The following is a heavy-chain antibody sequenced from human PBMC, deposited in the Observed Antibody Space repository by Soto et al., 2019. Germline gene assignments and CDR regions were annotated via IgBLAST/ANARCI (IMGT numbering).Heavy chain of an antibody. CDR1: GYSFAGYW. CDR3: ARGTAAAGIGGWFDP. V-gene: IGHV5-10-1*01. J-gene: IGHJ5*02. D-gene: IGHD6-13*01. Sequence: GESLKISCKGSGYSFAGYWITWVRQKPGKGLEWTGRIDPSDSQTYYSPSFRGHVTISATKSISTAYLQWSSLKASDTAMYYCARGTAAAGIGGWFDPWGQGTLVTVSS. CDR2: IDPSDSQT.